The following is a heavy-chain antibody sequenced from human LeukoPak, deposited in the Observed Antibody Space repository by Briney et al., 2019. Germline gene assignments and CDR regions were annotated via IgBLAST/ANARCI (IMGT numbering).Heavy chain of an antibody. CDR3: ARLGSNNGWYWHFDV. CDR2: ISYSGST. V-gene: IGHV4-59*08. CDR1: GASISIDY. J-gene: IGHJ2*01. Sequence: PSETLSLTCTASGASISIDYWSWIRQPPGKGLELIGFISYSGSTTYNPSLKSRVTISVDTSRSQFSLKLTSVTAADTAAYYCARLGSNNGWYWHFDVWGRGTLVTVSS. D-gene: IGHD2-8*01.